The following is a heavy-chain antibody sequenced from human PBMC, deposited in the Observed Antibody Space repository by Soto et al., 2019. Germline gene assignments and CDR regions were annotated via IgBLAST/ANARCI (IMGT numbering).Heavy chain of an antibody. J-gene: IGHJ5*02. V-gene: IGHV3-48*02. CDR1: GFTFSSYS. CDR2: ISSSSSTI. CDR3: ARDLEGITDPLGWFDP. D-gene: IGHD1-20*01. Sequence: PGGSLRLSCASSGFTFSSYSMNWVRQAPGKGLEWVSYISSSSSTIYYADSVKGRFTISRDNAKNSLYLQMNSLRDEDTAVYYCARDLEGITDPLGWFDPWGQGTLVTVSS.